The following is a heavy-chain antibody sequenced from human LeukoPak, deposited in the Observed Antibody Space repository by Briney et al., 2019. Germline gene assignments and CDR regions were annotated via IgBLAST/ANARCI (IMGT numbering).Heavy chain of an antibody. J-gene: IGHJ6*03. D-gene: IGHD4-23*01. V-gene: IGHV1-69*13. CDR2: IIPIFGTA. CDR1: GGTFSSYA. CDR3: ARGQYYGGNPSLRYYYYMDV. Sequence: ASVKVSCKASGGTFSSYAISWVRQAPGQGLEWMGGIIPIFGTANYAQKFQGRVTITADESTSTAYMELSSLRSEDTAVYYCARGQYYGGNPSLRYYYYMDVWGKGTTVTISS.